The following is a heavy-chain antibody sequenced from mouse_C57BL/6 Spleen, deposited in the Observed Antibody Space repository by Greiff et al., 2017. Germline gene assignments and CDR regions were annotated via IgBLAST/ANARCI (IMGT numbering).Heavy chain of an antibody. D-gene: IGHD2-3*01. CDR1: GFTFSSYA. CDR2: ISDGGSYT. CDR3: AREGDGYYPAWFAY. Sequence: EVKLQESGGGLVKPGGSLKLSCAASGFTFSSYAMSWVRQTPEKRLEWVATISDGGSYTYYPDNVKGRFTISRDNAKNNLYLQMSHLKSEDTAMYYCAREGDGYYPAWFAYWGQGTLVTVSA. J-gene: IGHJ3*01. V-gene: IGHV5-4*01.